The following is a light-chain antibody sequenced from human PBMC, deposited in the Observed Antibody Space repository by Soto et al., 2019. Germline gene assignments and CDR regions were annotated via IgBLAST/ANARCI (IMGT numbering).Light chain of an antibody. CDR1: QSVTGNF. V-gene: IGKV3-20*01. Sequence: IVLTQSPGTLSLSPGETATLSCRADQSVTGNFLAWYQQKPGQAPRLLISYAYNRATGIPDRFSGSGSGTDFTLTISGLDNEDFAMYYCQQYAASSWTFGQGTKVE. CDR2: YAY. CDR3: QQYAASSWT. J-gene: IGKJ1*01.